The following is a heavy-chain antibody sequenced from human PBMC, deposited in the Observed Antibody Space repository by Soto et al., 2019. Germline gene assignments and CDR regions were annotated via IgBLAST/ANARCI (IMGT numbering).Heavy chain of an antibody. Sequence: SETLSLTCTVSGGSISSGGYYWSWIRQHPGKGLEWIGYIYYSGSTYYNPSLKSRVTISVDTSRNQFSLNLTSVTAADTAVYYCARLGDYYQAFDYWGQGALVTVSS. J-gene: IGHJ4*02. CDR3: ARLGDYYQAFDY. V-gene: IGHV4-31*03. CDR1: GGSISSGGYY. D-gene: IGHD3-22*01. CDR2: IYYSGST.